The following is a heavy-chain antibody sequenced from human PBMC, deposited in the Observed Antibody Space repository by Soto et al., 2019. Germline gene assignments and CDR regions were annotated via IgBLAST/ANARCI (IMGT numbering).Heavy chain of an antibody. CDR3: VRHKDTSRWFLDY. V-gene: IGHV4-59*08. D-gene: IGHD6-13*01. J-gene: IGHJ4*02. CDR2: IYYSGST. CDR1: GGSISSYY. Sequence: SETLSLTCTVSGGSISSYYWSWIRQPPGKGLEWIGYIYYSGSTNYNPSLKSRVTISVDTSKNQFSLKLSSVTAADTAVYYCVRHKDTSRWFLDYWGQGTLVTVSS.